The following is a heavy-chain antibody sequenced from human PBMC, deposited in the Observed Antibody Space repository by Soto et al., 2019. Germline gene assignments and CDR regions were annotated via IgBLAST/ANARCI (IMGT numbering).Heavy chain of an antibody. CDR2: IIPITDTA. V-gene: IGHV1-69*01. CDR3: ATLVPAPIKLFPRLGWFDP. J-gene: IGHJ5*02. D-gene: IGHD2-2*02. CDR1: GGTFSSET. Sequence: QVQLVQSGAEVKKPGSSVKVSCKASGGTFSSETITWVRQAPGQGLEWMGGIIPITDTANYAQNFRGRVTITAAESTSTVYMELRSLRSEDTVVYYCATLVPAPIKLFPRLGWFDPWGQGTLVTVSS.